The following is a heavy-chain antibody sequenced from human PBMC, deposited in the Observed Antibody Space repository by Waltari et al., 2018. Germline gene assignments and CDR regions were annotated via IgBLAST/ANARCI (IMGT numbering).Heavy chain of an antibody. V-gene: IGHV1-69*10. J-gene: IGHJ2*01. CDR1: GGTFNTYG. CDR2: IIPIHGST. D-gene: IGHD4-17*01. Sequence: QVYLVQSEAEVKNPGSSVRVSCRSSGGTFNTYGIHWVRQAPGQGLEWMGGIIPIHGSTNYAKKFQGRVTITADTSASAAYMEVSSLRSDDTAVYYCARDPLDPSTVTTRYFDLWGRGTRVTVSS. CDR3: ARDPLDPSTVTTRYFDL.